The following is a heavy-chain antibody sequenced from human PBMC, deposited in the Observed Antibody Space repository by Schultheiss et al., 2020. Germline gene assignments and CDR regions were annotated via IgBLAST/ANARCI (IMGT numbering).Heavy chain of an antibody. CDR2: ITSDSGTI. V-gene: IGHV3-48*02. Sequence: GGSLRLSCAASGFTFSYYYMNWVRQAPGKGLEWVSDITSDSGTIYYADSVKGRFTISRDNSKNSLYLQMNSLRDEDTAVYYCARDPSLYYYYYGMNVWGKGTTVTGS. CDR3: ARDPSLYYYYYGMNV. CDR1: GFTFSYYY. J-gene: IGHJ6*04. D-gene: IGHD6-6*01.